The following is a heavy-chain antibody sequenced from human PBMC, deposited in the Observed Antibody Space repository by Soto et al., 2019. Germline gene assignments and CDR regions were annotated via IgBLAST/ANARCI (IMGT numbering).Heavy chain of an antibody. J-gene: IGHJ4*02. CDR3: ARGPGAGHEFLY. Sequence: VQLQESGPGLLKASQTLSLTCTVSGATITSDGNYWSWLRQHPEKGLEWIGHIYYSGGTYFNLSLQSRLTLTVDTSKNQFSLKLTSVTAADTAVYFCARGPGAGHEFLYLGPGALVTVSS. CDR2: IYYSGGT. D-gene: IGHD3-10*01. V-gene: IGHV4-31*03. CDR1: GATITSDGNY.